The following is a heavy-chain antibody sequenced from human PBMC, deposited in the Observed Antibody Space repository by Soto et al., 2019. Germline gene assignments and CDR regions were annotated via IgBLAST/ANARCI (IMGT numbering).Heavy chain of an antibody. CDR3: ARGITGTTFDY. CDR1: GFIVSHHY. Sequence: EVQLVESGGGLIQPGGSLRLSCTPSGFIVSHHYMSWVRQAPGTGLEWVSVIYSSGTTYYADSVKGRFTISRDDSKNTLYLQMNSLRAEDTAVYYCARGITGTTFDYWGQGTLVTVSS. V-gene: IGHV3-53*01. J-gene: IGHJ4*02. D-gene: IGHD1-20*01. CDR2: IYSSGTT.